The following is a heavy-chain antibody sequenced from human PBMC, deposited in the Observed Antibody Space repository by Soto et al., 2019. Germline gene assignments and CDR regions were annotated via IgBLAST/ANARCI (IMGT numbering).Heavy chain of an antibody. V-gene: IGHV4-30-2*01. Sequence: SETLSLTCAVSGGSISSGGYSWSWIRQPPGKGLEWIGYIYHSGSTYYNPSLKSRVTISVDRSKNQFSLKLSSVTAADTAVYYCARGIPEENWFDPWGQGTLVTVS. D-gene: IGHD2-21*01. J-gene: IGHJ5*02. CDR3: ARGIPEENWFDP. CDR2: IYHSGST. CDR1: GGSISSGGYS.